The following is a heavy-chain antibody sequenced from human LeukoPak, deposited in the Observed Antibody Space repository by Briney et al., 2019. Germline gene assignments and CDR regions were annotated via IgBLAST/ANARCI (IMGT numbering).Heavy chain of an antibody. CDR1: GFTFSSYA. J-gene: IGHJ1*01. CDR3: AKDLTGIAAAAYAEYFQH. CDR2: ISGSGGST. D-gene: IGHD6-13*01. Sequence: GGSLRLSCAASGFTFSSYAMSWVRQAPGKGLEWVSAISGSGGSTYYADSVKGRFTISRDNSKNTLYLQMNSLRAEDTAVYYCAKDLTGIAAAAYAEYFQHWGQGTLVTVSS. V-gene: IGHV3-23*01.